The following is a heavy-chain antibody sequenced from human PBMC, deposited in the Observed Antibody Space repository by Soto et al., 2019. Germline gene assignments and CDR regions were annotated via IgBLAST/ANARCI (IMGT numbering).Heavy chain of an antibody. CDR3: TREQSEDNYFDP. CDR2: IYYSGGT. J-gene: IGHJ5*02. V-gene: IGHV4-61*08. D-gene: IGHD6-19*01. CDR1: GAALSSGGYF. Sequence: SETLSLTCTVSGAALSSGGYFYTWVRQPPGKGLEWLGYIYYSGGTNYNPSLKSRVTISLDKSKSQFSLTLISVTAAHTAVYYCTREQSEDNYFDPWGQGTLVTVSS.